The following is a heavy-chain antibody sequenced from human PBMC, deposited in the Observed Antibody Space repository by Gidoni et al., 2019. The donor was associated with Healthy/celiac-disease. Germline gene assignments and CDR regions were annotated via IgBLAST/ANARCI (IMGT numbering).Heavy chain of an antibody. Sequence: EVQLVESGGGLVKPGGSLRLSCAASGFTFSSYSMNWVRQAPGKGLEWVSSISSSSSYRYYADSVKGRFTISRDNAKNSLYLQMNSLRAEDTAVYYCARLHTARGFDYWGQGTLVTVSS. V-gene: IGHV3-21*01. CDR1: GFTFSSYS. J-gene: IGHJ4*02. D-gene: IGHD5-18*01. CDR3: ARLHTARGFDY. CDR2: ISSSSSYR.